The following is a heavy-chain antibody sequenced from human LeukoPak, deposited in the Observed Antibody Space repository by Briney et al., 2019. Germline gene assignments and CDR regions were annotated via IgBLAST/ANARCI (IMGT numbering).Heavy chain of an antibody. Sequence: ASVKVSCKASGGTFSSYAISWVRQAPGQGLEWMGRINPNSGGTNYAQKFQGRVTMTRDTSISTAYMELSRLRSDDTAVYYCASLYGGYCSSTSCNWFDPWGQGALVTVSS. D-gene: IGHD2-2*01. CDR1: GGTFSSYA. J-gene: IGHJ5*02. CDR2: INPNSGGT. CDR3: ASLYGGYCSSTSCNWFDP. V-gene: IGHV1-2*06.